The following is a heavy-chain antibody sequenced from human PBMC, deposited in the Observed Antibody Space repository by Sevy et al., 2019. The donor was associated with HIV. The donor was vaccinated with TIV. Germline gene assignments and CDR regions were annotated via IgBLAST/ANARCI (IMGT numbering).Heavy chain of an antibody. CDR2: ISSSSSYI. V-gene: IGHV3-21*01. J-gene: IGHJ1*01. CDR3: ARGQSDSSSRYYWKTPRLLEYFQY. D-gene: IGHD6-13*01. CDR1: GFTFSSYS. Sequence: GESLKISCAASGFTFSSYSMNWVRQAPGKGLEWVSSISSSSSYIYYADSVKGRFTISRDNAKNSLYLQMNSLRAEDTDVYFCARGQSDSSSRYYWKTPRLLEYFQYWGQCTLVTVSS.